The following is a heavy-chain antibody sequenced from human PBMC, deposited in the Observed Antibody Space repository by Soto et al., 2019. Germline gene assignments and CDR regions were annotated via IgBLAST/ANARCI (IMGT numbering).Heavy chain of an antibody. CDR3: ATGGKATTFDY. CDR2: INHSGST. J-gene: IGHJ4*02. V-gene: IGHV4-34*01. CDR1: GGSFSGYY. Sequence: TSETLSLTCAVYGGSFSGYYWSWIRQPPGKGLEWIGEINHSGSTNYNPSLKSRVTISVDTSKNQFSLKLSSVTAADTAVYYCATGGKATTFDYWGQGTLVTVSS. D-gene: IGHD5-12*01.